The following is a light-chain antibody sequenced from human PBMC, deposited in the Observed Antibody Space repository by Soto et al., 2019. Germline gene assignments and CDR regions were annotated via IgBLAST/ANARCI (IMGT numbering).Light chain of an antibody. Sequence: EIVMTQSPATLSVSPGERATLCCRASQSVSSNLAWYQQKPGQATRLLIYGASTRATGIPARFSGSGSGTEFTLTISSLQSEDFAVYYCQQYNNWPRGTFGQGTKLEIK. CDR1: QSVSSN. J-gene: IGKJ2*01. CDR2: GAS. V-gene: IGKV3-15*01. CDR3: QQYNNWPRGT.